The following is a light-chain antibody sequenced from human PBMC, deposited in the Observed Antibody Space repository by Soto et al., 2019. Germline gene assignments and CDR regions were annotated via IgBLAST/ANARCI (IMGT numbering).Light chain of an antibody. J-gene: IGKJ4*01. CDR3: QQYNFYPLT. CDR1: QSTSSW. V-gene: IGKV1-5*03. CDR2: KAS. Sequence: DIQMTQSPSTLSASVGDRVTITCRASQSTSSWLAWYQQKPGKAPKLLIYKASSLESGVPSRFSGSGSGTEFTLTISTLQPNDFASYYCQQYNFYPLTFGGGTKVEIK.